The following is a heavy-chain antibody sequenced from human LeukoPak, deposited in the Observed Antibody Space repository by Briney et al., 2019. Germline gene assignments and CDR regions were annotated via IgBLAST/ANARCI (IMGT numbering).Heavy chain of an antibody. CDR3: VRAVSGSRGGAFDI. J-gene: IGHJ3*02. V-gene: IGHV1-2*02. D-gene: IGHD1-26*01. CDR1: GYTFIDYF. CDR2: INPNSGVT. Sequence: ASVKVSCKASGYTFIDYFIHWMRQTPGQGLEWLGWINPNSGVTRYAQKFQDRVTMTRDTAAYMELSSLKSDDTAVYYCVRAVSGSRGGAFDIWGQGTAVTVSS.